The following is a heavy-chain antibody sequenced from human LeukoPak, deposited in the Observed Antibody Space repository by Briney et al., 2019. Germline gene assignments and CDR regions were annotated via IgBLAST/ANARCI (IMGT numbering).Heavy chain of an antibody. CDR1: GGALSSGSFN. D-gene: IGHD2-21*01. Sequence: LETLCLTCTVSGGALSSGSFNWGWIRPPPGKGLGWIGSVYYSGSTYYNPCLKSRVTISEDTPNNQYSQMLSSVTAAAAAVSYCSRDQGTYFATICVDPWGQGILVTVSS. CDR2: VYYSGST. CDR3: SRDQGTYFATICVDP. J-gene: IGHJ5*02. V-gene: IGHV4-39*02.